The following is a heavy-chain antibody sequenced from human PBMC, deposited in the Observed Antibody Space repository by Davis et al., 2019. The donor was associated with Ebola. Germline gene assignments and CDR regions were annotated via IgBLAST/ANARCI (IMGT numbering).Heavy chain of an antibody. CDR1: AITFSSYA. V-gene: IGHV3-23*01. J-gene: IGHJ6*04. CDR3: ARDMGTAMVLYDYGMDV. CDR2: ISGSGGST. D-gene: IGHD5-18*01. Sequence: GESLKISCADSAITFSSYAMTWVRQAPGKGLEWVSAISGSGGSTYYADSVKGRFTISRDNSKNTLYLQMNSLRAEDTAVYYCARDMGTAMVLYDYGMDVWGKGTTVTVSS.